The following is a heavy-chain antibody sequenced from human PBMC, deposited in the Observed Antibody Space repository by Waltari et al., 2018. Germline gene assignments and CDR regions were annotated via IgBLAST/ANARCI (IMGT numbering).Heavy chain of an antibody. V-gene: IGHV1-2*06. CDR1: GYTFTGYY. D-gene: IGHD6-19*01. Sequence: QVQLVQSGAEVKKPGASVKVSCKASGYTFTGYYMHWVRQAPGQGLEWMGRINPNSGGTNYAQKFQGRVTMTRDTSISTAYMELSRLRSDDTAVYYCARLRGPSAVAGTWYFDYWGQGTLVTVSS. CDR2: INPNSGGT. J-gene: IGHJ4*02. CDR3: ARLRGPSAVAGTWYFDY.